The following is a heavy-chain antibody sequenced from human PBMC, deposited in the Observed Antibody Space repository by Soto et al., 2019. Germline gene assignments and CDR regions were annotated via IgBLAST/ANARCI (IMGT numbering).Heavy chain of an antibody. CDR2: ISGSGGST. D-gene: IGHD3-9*01. CDR1: GFTFSSYA. Sequence: GGSLRLSCAASGFTFSSYAMSWVRQAPGKGLEWVSAISGSGGSTYYADSVKGRFTISRDNSKNTLYLQMNSLRAEDTAVYYCGEGDLLLVQSSSYYSTVVWGKGTTVTVSS. J-gene: IGHJ6*04. V-gene: IGHV3-23*01. CDR3: GEGDLLLVQSSSYYSTVV.